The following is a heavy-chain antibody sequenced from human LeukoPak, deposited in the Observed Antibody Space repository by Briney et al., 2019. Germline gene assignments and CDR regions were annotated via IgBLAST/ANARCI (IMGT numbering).Heavy chain of an antibody. CDR1: GYSISSGYY. CDR2: IYHSGST. J-gene: IGHJ4*02. CDR3: ARRGFYITGTYGADY. D-gene: IGHD1-20*01. Sequence: SETLSLTCTVSGYSISSGYYWGWIRQPPGKGLEWIGSIYHSGSTYYNPSLKSRVTISVDTSKNQFSLKLSSVTAADTAVYYCARRGFYITGTYGADYWGQGTLVTVSS. V-gene: IGHV4-38-2*02.